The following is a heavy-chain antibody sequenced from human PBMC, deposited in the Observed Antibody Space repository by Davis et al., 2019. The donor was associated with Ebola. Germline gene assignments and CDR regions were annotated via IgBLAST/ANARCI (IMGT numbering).Heavy chain of an antibody. Sequence: PGGSLRLSCAASGFTFSSYGMHWVRQAPGKGLEWVAVIWYDGSNKYYADSVKGRFTISRDNSKNTLYLQMNSLRAEDTAVYYCAREREGGYFDYWGQGTLVTVSS. J-gene: IGHJ4*02. V-gene: IGHV3-33*01. CDR1: GFTFSSYG. CDR2: IWYDGSNK. CDR3: AREREGGYFDY.